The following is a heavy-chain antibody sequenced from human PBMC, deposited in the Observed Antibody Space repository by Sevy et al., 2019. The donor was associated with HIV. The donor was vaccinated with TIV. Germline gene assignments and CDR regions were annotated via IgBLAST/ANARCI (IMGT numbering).Heavy chain of an antibody. CDR3: ARDLPHLLPWELSRGSDY. J-gene: IGHJ4*02. CDR2: ISHDGIDK. CDR1: GFTFSNYA. V-gene: IGHV3-30*04. Sequence: GGSLRLSCAASGFTFSNYAVHWVRQAPGKGLEWVALISHDGIDKQYADSVKGRFTISRDDSKNTLYLQMSSLMAEDTAVYYCARDLPHLLPWELSRGSDYWGPGTLVTVSS. D-gene: IGHD3-16*02.